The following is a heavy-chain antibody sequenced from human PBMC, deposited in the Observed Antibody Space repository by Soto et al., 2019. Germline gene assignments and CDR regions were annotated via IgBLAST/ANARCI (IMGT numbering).Heavy chain of an antibody. J-gene: IGHJ6*02. CDR3: AKDDNSGFFIGYYGLDV. D-gene: IGHD6-19*01. CDR1: GGTFSNFA. CDR2: IIPVYSTP. Sequence: VRLVQSGAEMKKPGSSAKVSCKASGGTFSNFAISWVRQAPGQGLEWLGAIIPVYSTPKYEPKFQGRVTISSDEATSTAYMELSSLRSEDTAVYYCAKDDNSGFFIGYYGLDVWGPGTTVTVSS. V-gene: IGHV1-69*01.